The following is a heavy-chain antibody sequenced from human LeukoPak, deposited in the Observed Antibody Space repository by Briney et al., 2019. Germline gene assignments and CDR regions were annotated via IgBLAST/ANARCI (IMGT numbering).Heavy chain of an antibody. J-gene: IGHJ5*02. Sequence: GGSLRLSCAASGFTFSSYSMNWVRQAPGKGLEWVSSISSSGSYIYYADSVKGRFTISRDNAKNSLYLQMNSLRAEDTAVYYCARVMAAAGTNWFDPWGQGTLVTVSS. D-gene: IGHD6-13*01. V-gene: IGHV3-21*01. CDR1: GFTFSSYS. CDR2: ISSSGSYI. CDR3: ARVMAAAGTNWFDP.